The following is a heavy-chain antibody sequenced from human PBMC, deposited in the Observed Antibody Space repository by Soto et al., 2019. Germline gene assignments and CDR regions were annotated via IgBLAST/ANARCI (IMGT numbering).Heavy chain of an antibody. Sequence: EVQLVESGGGLVQPGRSLRLSCAASGFTFDDYAMHWVRQAPGKGLEWVSGISWNSGSIGYADSVKGRFTISRDNAKNSLYLQMNSLRAEDTALYYCAKDKKVRYYYGMDVWGQGTTVTVSS. CDR2: ISWNSGSI. J-gene: IGHJ6*02. CDR1: GFTFDDYA. V-gene: IGHV3-9*01. CDR3: AKDKKVRYYYGMDV. D-gene: IGHD2-21*01.